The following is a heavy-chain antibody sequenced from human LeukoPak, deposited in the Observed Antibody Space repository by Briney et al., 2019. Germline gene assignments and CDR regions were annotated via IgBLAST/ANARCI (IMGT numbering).Heavy chain of an antibody. CDR2: VSTDSTYT. J-gene: IGHJ2*01. Sequence: PGGSLRLSCVVSGIPFSDYYMTWIRQAPGKGLEWLSYVSTDSTYTNYADSVKGRFTISRDNAKSSLYLQLNSLTAEDTAVYYCTREDNWYFDLWGRGTLVTVSS. V-gene: IGHV3-11*05. CDR1: GIPFSDYY. CDR3: TREDNWYFDL.